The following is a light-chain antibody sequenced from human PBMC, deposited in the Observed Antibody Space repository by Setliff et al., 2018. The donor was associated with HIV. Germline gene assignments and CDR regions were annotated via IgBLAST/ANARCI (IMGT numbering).Light chain of an antibody. CDR1: SSDVGNYNL. CDR2: EVT. J-gene: IGLJ2*01. CDR3: CSYAGDNIYVP. V-gene: IGLV2-23*02. Sequence: QSALAQPASVSGSPGQSITFSCTGTSSDVGNYNLVSWYQQQPGKAPKLIIYEVTKRPSGISDRFSGSKSGNTASLTISGLQAEDEADYYCCSYAGDNIYVPFGGGTKVTVL.